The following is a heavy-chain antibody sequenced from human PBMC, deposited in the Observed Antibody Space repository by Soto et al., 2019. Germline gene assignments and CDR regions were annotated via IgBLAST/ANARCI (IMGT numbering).Heavy chain of an antibody. CDR3: ARGTRALITSFFAY. Sequence: PSETLSLTCSVSVDAISNFYWSWIRQTPGRGLEWIGCVHESGSTDYNPSLKGRVTISLHTSKSQFSLSLRSATAADTATYYCARGTRALITSFFAYWGQGIPVTVSS. J-gene: IGHJ4*02. CDR2: VHESGST. V-gene: IGHV4-59*03. D-gene: IGHD1-20*01. CDR1: VDAISNFY.